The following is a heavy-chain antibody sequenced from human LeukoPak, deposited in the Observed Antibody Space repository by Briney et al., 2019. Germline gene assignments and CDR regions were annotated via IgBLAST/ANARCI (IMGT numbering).Heavy chain of an antibody. V-gene: IGHV3-33*01. CDR2: IWYDGSNK. D-gene: IGHD6-13*01. J-gene: IGHJ4*02. Sequence: TGGSLRLSCAASGFTFSSYGMHWVRQAPGKGLGWVAVIWYDGSNKYYADSAKGRFTISRDNSKNTLYLQMNSLRAEDTAVYYCARDLDSSSWYFDYWGQGTLVTVSS. CDR1: GFTFSSYG. CDR3: ARDLDSSSWYFDY.